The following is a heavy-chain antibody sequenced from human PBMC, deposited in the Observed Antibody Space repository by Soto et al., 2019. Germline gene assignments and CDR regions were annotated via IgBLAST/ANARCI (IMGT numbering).Heavy chain of an antibody. CDR1: GYSFTSYW. CDR3: ATINLVWLEARRTDAFDI. D-gene: IGHD3-3*01. CDR2: IDPSDSYT. V-gene: IGHV5-10-1*01. J-gene: IGHJ3*02. Sequence: GESLKISCKGSGYSFTSYWISWVRQMPGKGLEWMGRIDPSDSYTNYSPSFQGHVTISADKSISTAYLQWSSLKASDTAMYYCATINLVWLEARRTDAFDIWGQGTMVTVS.